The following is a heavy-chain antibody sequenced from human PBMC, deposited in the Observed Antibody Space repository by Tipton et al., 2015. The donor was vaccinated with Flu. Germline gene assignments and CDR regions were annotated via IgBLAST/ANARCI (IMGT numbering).Heavy chain of an antibody. CDR2: IYYTGNT. V-gene: IGHV4-39*07. Sequence: TLSLTCIVSGGSISSGSYYWGWIRQPPGKGLEWIGSIYYTGNTFYNPSLRSRVTISLDTSKNQFSLRLISVTAADTAVYYCAKVSSWYFFFDFWGQGTQVTISS. CDR1: GGSISSGSYY. J-gene: IGHJ4*02. D-gene: IGHD6-13*01. CDR3: AKVSSWYFFFDF.